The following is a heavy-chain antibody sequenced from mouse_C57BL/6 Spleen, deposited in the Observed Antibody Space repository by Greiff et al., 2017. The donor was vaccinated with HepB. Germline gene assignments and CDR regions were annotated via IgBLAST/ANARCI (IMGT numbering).Heavy chain of an antibody. V-gene: IGHV1-82*01. CDR2: IYPGDGDT. Sequence: QVQLQQSGPELVKPGASVKISCKASGYAFSSSWMNWVKQRPGKGLEWIGRIYPGDGDTKYNGKFKGKATLTADKSSSTAYMQLSSLTSEDSAVYFCANYGNLAWFAYWGQGTLVTVSA. D-gene: IGHD2-1*01. CDR3: ANYGNLAWFAY. CDR1: GYAFSSSW. J-gene: IGHJ3*01.